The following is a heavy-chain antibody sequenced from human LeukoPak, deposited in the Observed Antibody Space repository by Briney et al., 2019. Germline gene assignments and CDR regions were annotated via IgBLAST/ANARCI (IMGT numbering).Heavy chain of an antibody. CDR1: GYTFTGYY. CDR3: ARDAYDFWSGYYFPNYHYYGMDV. Sequence: ASVKVSCKASGYTFTGYYMHWVRQAPGQGLEWMGWINPNSGGTNYAQKFQGRVTMTRDTSISTAYMELSRLRSDDTAVYYCARDAYDFWSGYYFPNYHYYGMDVWGQGTTVTVSS. D-gene: IGHD3-3*01. CDR2: INPNSGGT. V-gene: IGHV1-2*02. J-gene: IGHJ6*02.